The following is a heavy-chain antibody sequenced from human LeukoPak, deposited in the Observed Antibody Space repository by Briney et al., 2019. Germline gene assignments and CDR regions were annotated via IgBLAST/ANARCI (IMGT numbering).Heavy chain of an antibody. D-gene: IGHD1-1*01. CDR1: GFTFSSYG. V-gene: IGHV3-33*06. Sequence: GGSLRLSCAASGFTFSSYGMHWVRQAPGKGLEWVAVILSDGSNKYYGDSVKGRFTISRDNSKNTLYLQMNSLRAEDTAVSYCAKYKGGITYVFDYWGQGTLVTVSS. CDR3: AKYKGGITYVFDY. CDR2: ILSDGSNK. J-gene: IGHJ4*02.